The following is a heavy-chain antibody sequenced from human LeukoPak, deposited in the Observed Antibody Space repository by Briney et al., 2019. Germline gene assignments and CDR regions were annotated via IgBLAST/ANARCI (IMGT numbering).Heavy chain of an antibody. CDR2: ISSGGSDT. CDR1: GFTFSSYG. CDR3: AKRSPCGDYASAYLDS. Sequence: PGGSLRLSCAASGFTFSSYGMSWVRQAPGKGLEWVSGISSGGSDTYYADSVKGRFTISRDNSKNTLYLQVNSLRAEDTAVYFCAKRSPCGDYASAYLDSWGQGTLVTVSS. J-gene: IGHJ4*02. V-gene: IGHV3-23*01. D-gene: IGHD4-17*01.